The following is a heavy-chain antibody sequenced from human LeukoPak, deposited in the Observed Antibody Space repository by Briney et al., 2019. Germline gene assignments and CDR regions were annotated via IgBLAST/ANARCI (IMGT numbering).Heavy chain of an antibody. Sequence: KPSETLSLTCTVSGGSISSYYWSWIRQPPGKGLEWIGYIYDSVTTKYNPSLRSRVTISVDTPKNQFSLNLSSVTAADTAVYYCARRLYDGFDIWGQGTMVTVSS. J-gene: IGHJ3*02. V-gene: IGHV4-59*01. CDR2: IYDSVTT. CDR1: GGSISSYY. CDR3: ARRLYDGFDI. D-gene: IGHD2-8*01.